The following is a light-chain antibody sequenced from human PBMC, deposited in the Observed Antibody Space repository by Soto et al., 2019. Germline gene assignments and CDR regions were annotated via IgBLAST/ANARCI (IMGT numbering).Light chain of an antibody. V-gene: IGKV1-9*01. Sequence: DIQLTQSPSFLSASVGDRVTITCRASPAISSYLAWFQQIPGKAPKVLIYAASTFQRGVPSRFSGSGSGTEFTLTISSLQPEDFATYFCQQLNSYPWTFGQGTKVEIK. CDR3: QQLNSYPWT. J-gene: IGKJ1*01. CDR2: AAS. CDR1: PAISSY.